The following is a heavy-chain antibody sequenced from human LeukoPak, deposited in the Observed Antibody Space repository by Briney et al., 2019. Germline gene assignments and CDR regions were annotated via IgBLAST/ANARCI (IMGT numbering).Heavy chain of an antibody. J-gene: IGHJ4*02. CDR1: GGSISSSSYY. Sequence: SETLSLTCTVSGGSISSSSYYWGRIRQPPGKGLEWIGSIYYSGSTYYNPSLKSRVTISVDTSKNQFSLKLSSVTAADTAVYCCARHGPLSGSYYWDYWGQGTLVTVSS. CDR3: ARHGPLSGSYYWDY. CDR2: IYYSGST. V-gene: IGHV4-39*01. D-gene: IGHD1-26*01.